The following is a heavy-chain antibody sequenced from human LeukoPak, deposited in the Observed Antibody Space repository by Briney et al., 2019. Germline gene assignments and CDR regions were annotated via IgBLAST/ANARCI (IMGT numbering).Heavy chain of an antibody. J-gene: IGHJ4*02. CDR2: IYTSGST. V-gene: IGHV4-61*02. CDR1: GGSISSGSYY. CDR3: ATAGVSSGWDYYFDY. D-gene: IGHD6-19*01. Sequence: SETLSLTCTVSGGSISSGSYYWSWTRQPAGKGLEWIGRIYTSGSTNYNPSLKSRVTISVDTSKNQFSLKLSSVTAADTAVYYCATAGVSSGWDYYFDYWGQGTLVTVSS.